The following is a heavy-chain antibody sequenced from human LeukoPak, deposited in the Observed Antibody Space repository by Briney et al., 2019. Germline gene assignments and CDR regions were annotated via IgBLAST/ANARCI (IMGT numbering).Heavy chain of an antibody. J-gene: IGHJ4*02. Sequence: GGSLRLSCAASGFTFSNYAMGWVRQAPGRGLEWVSSISGSGISTYYTDSVKGRFTVSRDSSKNTLYLQMHSLRAEDTAPYYCAKAPRGGYYGSGSYYFDCWGQGTLVTVSS. D-gene: IGHD3-10*01. CDR2: ISGSGIST. CDR1: GFTFSNYA. CDR3: AKAPRGGYYGSGSYYFDC. V-gene: IGHV3-23*01.